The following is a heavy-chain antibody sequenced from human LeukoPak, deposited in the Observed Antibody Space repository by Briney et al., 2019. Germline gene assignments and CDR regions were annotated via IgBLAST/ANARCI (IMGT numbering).Heavy chain of an antibody. CDR1: GFTFSAYW. Sequence: RPGGSLRLSCAASGFTFSAYWMHWVRQAPGKGLVWVSRINSDGFSIAYADSVKGRFTISRDNAKNTLYLHMNSLRSEDTAVYYCARSTQDYYYYYMDVWGKGTTVTVSS. CDR2: INSDGFSI. CDR3: ARSTQDYYYYYMDV. V-gene: IGHV3-74*01. J-gene: IGHJ6*03. D-gene: IGHD2-2*01.